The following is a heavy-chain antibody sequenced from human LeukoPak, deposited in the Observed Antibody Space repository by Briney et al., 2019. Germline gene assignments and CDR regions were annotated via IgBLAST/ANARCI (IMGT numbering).Heavy chain of an antibody. D-gene: IGHD3-3*01. CDR1: GFTFSNYA. J-gene: IGHJ4*02. CDR3: VKSPLQWLLFDY. V-gene: IGHV3-64D*09. CDR2: INSNGGST. Sequence: GGSLRLSCSASGFTFSNYAMHWVRQAPGKGLEYVSLINSNGGSTYYADSVKGRFTSSRDNSKNTLYLQLSSLRAEDTAVYYCVKSPLQWLLFDYWGPGTLVTVSS.